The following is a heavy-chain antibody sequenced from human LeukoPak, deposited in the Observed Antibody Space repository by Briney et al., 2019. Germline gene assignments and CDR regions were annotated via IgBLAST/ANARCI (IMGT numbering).Heavy chain of an antibody. V-gene: IGHV4-59*08. D-gene: IGHD6-19*01. CDR2: IYYSGST. J-gene: IGHJ4*02. CDR3: ARAVSGRFDY. Sequence: SETLSLTCTVSGGSMSPYHWGWIRQPPGKGLEWTGYIYYSGSTNYNPSLNNRVTISVDTSKNQFSLRLSSVTAADTAIYYCARAVSGRFDYWGQGTLVTVSS. CDR1: GGSMSPYH.